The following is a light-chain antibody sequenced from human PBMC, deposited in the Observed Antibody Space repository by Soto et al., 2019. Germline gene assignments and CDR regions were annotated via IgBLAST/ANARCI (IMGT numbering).Light chain of an antibody. Sequence: QSALTQPASVSGSPGQSITISCTGTSSDVGGYNYVSWYLQHPGKAPKLMIYDVSNRPSGVSNRFSGSKSGNTASLTSSGLQAEDEADYYCSSYTISSTLYVFGGGTKVTVL. CDR1: SSDVGGYNY. CDR3: SSYTISSTLYV. J-gene: IGLJ2*01. CDR2: DVS. V-gene: IGLV2-14*01.